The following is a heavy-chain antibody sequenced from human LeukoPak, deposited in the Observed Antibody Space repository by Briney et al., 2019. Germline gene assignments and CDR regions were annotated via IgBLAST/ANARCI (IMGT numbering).Heavy chain of an antibody. D-gene: IGHD6-19*01. V-gene: IGHV3-7*01. CDR2: IKYDGSQT. CDR3: ARDPQWLVHIWLDP. J-gene: IGHJ5*02. Sequence: GGSLRLSCAASGFIFSSSWMSWVRQAPGKGLEWVANIKYDGSQTSYVDSVKGRFTISRDNAKNSLYLQMNCLRAEDTAVYYCARDPQWLVHIWLDPWGQGTLVTVSS. CDR1: GFIFSSSW.